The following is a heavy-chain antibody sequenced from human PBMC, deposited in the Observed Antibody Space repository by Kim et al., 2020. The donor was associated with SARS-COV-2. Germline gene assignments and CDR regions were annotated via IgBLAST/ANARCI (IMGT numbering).Heavy chain of an antibody. Sequence: SVKGRLTISRDNSKNTLYQQMNSLRAEDTAVYYCAKDTDCGDYGNGMDVWGQGTTVTVSS. J-gene: IGHJ6*02. CDR3: AKDTDCGDYGNGMDV. V-gene: IGHV3-23*01. D-gene: IGHD4-17*01.